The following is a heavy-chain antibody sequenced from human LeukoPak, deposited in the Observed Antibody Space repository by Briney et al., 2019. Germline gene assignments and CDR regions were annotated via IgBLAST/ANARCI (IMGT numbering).Heavy chain of an antibody. Sequence: QSLTISAKASRHILTNYWIAWVRQMHGKGLDWMGFIYPGDSDTRYSPSFQGQVTISADKSISTAYLQWSSLKASDTAMYYCARPIRPRYCRGGSCYSGYWYFDLWGRGTLVTVSS. CDR3: ARPIRPRYCRGGSCYSGYWYFDL. J-gene: IGHJ2*01. CDR1: RHILTNYW. CDR2: IYPGDSDT. V-gene: IGHV5-51*01. D-gene: IGHD2-15*01.